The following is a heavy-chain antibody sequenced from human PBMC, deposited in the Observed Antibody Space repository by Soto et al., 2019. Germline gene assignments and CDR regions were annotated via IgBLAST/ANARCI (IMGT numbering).Heavy chain of an antibody. V-gene: IGHV3-23*01. CDR3: AKVLSSGSYYNVDYYYGMDV. D-gene: IGHD3-10*01. CDR2: ISGSGGST. Sequence: LRLSCAASGFTFSSYAMSWVRQAPGKGLEWVSAISGSGGSTYYADSVKGRFTISRDNSKNTLYLQMNSLRAEDTAVYYCAKVLSSGSYYNVDYYYGMDVWGQGTTVTVSS. J-gene: IGHJ6*02. CDR1: GFTFSSYA.